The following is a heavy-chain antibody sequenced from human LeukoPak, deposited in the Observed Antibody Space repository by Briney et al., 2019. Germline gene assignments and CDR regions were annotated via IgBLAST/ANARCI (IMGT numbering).Heavy chain of an antibody. CDR1: GFTFSDYY. V-gene: IGHV3-11*01. Sequence: GGSLRLSCAASGFTFSDYYRSWIRQAPGKGLEWVSYISSSGSTIYYADSVKGRFTISRDNAKNSLYLQMNSLRAEDTAVYYCARSIIAAALPNYFDYWGQGTLVTVSS. CDR2: ISSSGSTI. D-gene: IGHD6-13*01. CDR3: ARSIIAAALPNYFDY. J-gene: IGHJ4*02.